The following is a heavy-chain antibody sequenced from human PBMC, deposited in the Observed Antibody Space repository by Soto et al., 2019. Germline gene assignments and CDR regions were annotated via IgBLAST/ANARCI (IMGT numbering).Heavy chain of an antibody. Sequence: PXASLGLSCASSGFTFSSCSMNWVRQAPGKELEWVSFISGSGDTKYYADSVKGRFTISRDNAKNSLYLQMSSLRDEDTAVYYCAKYCSSDVCFDYWGQGTLVTVSS. CDR1: GFTFSSCS. V-gene: IGHV3-48*02. J-gene: IGHJ4*02. D-gene: IGHD2-8*01. CDR2: ISGSGDTK. CDR3: AKYCSSDVCFDY.